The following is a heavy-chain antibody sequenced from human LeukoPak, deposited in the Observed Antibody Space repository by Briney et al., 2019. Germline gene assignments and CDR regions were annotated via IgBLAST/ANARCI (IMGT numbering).Heavy chain of an antibody. V-gene: IGHV3-21*01. J-gene: IGHJ4*02. CDR1: GFTFSSYS. CDR3: ASGLYYDSSGYEPLDY. Sequence: GGSLRLSCAASGFTFSSYSMNWVRQAPGKGLEWVSAISSSSSYIYYADSVKGRFTISGDNAMNSLYLQMNSLRAVDTSVYYCASGLYYDSSGYEPLDYWGQGPLVTVSS. CDR2: ISSSSSYI. D-gene: IGHD3-22*01.